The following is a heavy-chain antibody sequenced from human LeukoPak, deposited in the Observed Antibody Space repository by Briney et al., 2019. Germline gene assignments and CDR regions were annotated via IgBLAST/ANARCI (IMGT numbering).Heavy chain of an antibody. J-gene: IGHJ6*03. CDR2: INPNSGGT. D-gene: IGHD2-15*01. Sequence: ASVKVSCKASGYTFTGYYMHWVRQAPGQGLEWMGWINPNSGGTNYAQKFQGRVTMTRDTSISTAYMELSRLRSDDTAVYYCARGCSGGSCYYYYYMDVWGKGTTVPVSS. V-gene: IGHV1-2*02. CDR1: GYTFTGYY. CDR3: ARGCSGGSCYYYYYMDV.